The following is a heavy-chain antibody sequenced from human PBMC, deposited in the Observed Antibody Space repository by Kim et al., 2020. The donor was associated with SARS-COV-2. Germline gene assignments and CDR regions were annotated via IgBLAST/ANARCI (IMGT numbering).Heavy chain of an antibody. D-gene: IGHD5-18*01. V-gene: IGHV3-23*01. CDR1: GFTFSSYA. CDR3: AKDGYSYGNGPYYFDY. Sequence: GGSLRLSCAASGFTFSSYAMSWVRQAPGKGLEWVSAISGSGGSTYYADSVKGRFTISRDNSKNTLYLQMNRLRAEDTAVYYCAKDGYSYGNGPYYFDYWGQEPVVTVST. J-gene: IGHJ4*02. CDR2: ISGSGGST.